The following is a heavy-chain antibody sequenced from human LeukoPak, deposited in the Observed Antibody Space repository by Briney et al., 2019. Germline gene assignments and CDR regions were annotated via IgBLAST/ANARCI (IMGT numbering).Heavy chain of an antibody. CDR2: IKSKTDGGTA. J-gene: IGHJ4*02. D-gene: IGHD2-21*02. CDR1: GFTFSNAW. V-gene: IGHV3-15*01. Sequence: GGSLRLSCAASGFTFSNAWMSWVRQAPGKGLEWVGRIKSKTDGGTADYAAPVKGRFTISRDDSKNTLYLQMNSLKTEDTAVYYCTTASYCGGDCYPSFDYWGQGTLVTVSS. CDR3: TTASYCGGDCYPSFDY.